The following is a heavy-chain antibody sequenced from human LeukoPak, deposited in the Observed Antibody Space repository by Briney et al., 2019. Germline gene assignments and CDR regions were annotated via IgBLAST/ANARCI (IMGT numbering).Heavy chain of an antibody. CDR2: ISYDGSNK. CDR3: ARGLIAFDFDY. CDR1: GFTFSSYA. Sequence: PGGSLRLSCAASGFTFSSYAMHWVRQAPGKGLEWVAVISYDGSNKYYADSVKGRFTISRDNSKNTLYLQMNSLRAEDTAVYYCARGLIAFDFDYWGQGTLVTVSS. V-gene: IGHV3-30-3*01. D-gene: IGHD2/OR15-2a*01. J-gene: IGHJ4*02.